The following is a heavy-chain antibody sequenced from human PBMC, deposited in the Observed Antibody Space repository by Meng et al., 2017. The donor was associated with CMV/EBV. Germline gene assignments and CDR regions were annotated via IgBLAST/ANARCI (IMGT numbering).Heavy chain of an antibody. J-gene: IGHJ6*02. V-gene: IGHV1-2*02. CDR1: GYTFTGYY. D-gene: IGHD3-10*01. Sequence: ASVKVSCKASGYTFTGYYMHWLRQAPGQGLEWMGWINPNSGGTNYAQKFQGRVTMTRDTSISTAYMELRRLRSDDTAVYYCAGGWFGELSNRAYYYYGMDVWGQGTTVTVSS. CDR2: INPNSGGT. CDR3: AGGWFGELSNRAYYYYGMDV.